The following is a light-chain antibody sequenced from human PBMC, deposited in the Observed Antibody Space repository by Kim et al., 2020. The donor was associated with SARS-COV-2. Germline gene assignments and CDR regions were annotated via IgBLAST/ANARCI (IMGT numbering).Light chain of an antibody. V-gene: IGLV2-23*02. CDR3: CSYAGSSTLL. J-gene: IGLJ2*01. CDR1: SSDVGSYNL. CDR2: EVS. Sequence: GQAITISCTGTSSDVGSYNLVSWYQQHPGKAPELMIYEVSKRPSGVSNRFSGSKSGNTASLTISGLQAEDEADYYCCSYAGSSTLLFGGGTQLTVL.